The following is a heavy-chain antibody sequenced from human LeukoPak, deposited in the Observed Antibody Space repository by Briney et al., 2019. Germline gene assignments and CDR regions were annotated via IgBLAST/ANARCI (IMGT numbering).Heavy chain of an antibody. CDR1: GFTFSSFS. CDR3: VRLRRSSATGGYYYYYDY. CDR2: ITPTSSYI. D-gene: IGHD3-22*01. V-gene: IGHV3-21*01. Sequence: PGGSLRPSCGASGFTFSSFSMNWVRQAPGKGLEWVSSITPTSSYIYYADSVRGRFTISRDNAKNSLFLQMDSLSAEDTAVYYCVRLRRSSATGGYYYYYDYWGQGILVTVSS. J-gene: IGHJ4*02.